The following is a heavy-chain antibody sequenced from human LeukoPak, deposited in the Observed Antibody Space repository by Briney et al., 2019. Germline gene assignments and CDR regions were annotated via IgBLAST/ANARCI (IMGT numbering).Heavy chain of an antibody. CDR3: ARHLPGDCPVDY. D-gene: IGHD2-21*02. V-gene: IGHV4-34*01. J-gene: IGHJ4*02. Sequence: PSETLSLTCAVYGGSFSGYYWSWIRQPPGKGLEWIGEINHSGSTNYNPSLKSRVTISVDTSKNQFSLKLSSVTAADTAVYYCARHLPGDCPVDYWGQGTLVTVSS. CDR1: GGSFSGYY. CDR2: INHSGST.